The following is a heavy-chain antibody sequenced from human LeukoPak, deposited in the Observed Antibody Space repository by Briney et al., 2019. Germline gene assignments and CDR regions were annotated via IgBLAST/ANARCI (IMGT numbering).Heavy chain of an antibody. CDR3: ARSYYYDSSGYYQPPGY. CDR2: IYPGDSDT. D-gene: IGHD3-22*01. J-gene: IGHJ4*02. Sequence: GESLQISCKGSGYSFTSYWIGWGRPLPGKGLEWMGIIYPGDSDTRYSPSFQGQVTISADKSISTAYLQWSSLKASDTAMYYCARSYYYDSSGYYQPPGYWGQGTLVTVSS. V-gene: IGHV5-51*01. CDR1: GYSFTSYW.